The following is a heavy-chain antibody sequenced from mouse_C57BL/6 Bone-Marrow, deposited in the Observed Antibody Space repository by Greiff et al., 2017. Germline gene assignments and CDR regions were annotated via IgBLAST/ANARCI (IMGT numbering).Heavy chain of an antibody. Sequence: VQLQQSGPELVKPGASVKISCKASGYAFSSSWMNWVKQRPGQGLAWIGRIYPGDGDPNYNGKFKDKATLTADKSSSTAYMQLSSLTSEDSSVSVCARGGGGNLGDYWGQGTTLTVSS. CDR2: IYPGDGDP. D-gene: IGHD2-1*01. CDR3: ARGGGGNLGDY. V-gene: IGHV1-82*01. J-gene: IGHJ2*01. CDR1: GYAFSSSW.